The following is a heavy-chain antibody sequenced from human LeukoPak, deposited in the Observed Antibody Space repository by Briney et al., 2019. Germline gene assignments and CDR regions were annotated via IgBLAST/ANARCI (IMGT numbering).Heavy chain of an antibody. V-gene: IGHV3-43D*03. Sequence: GGSLRLSCAASGFTFDDYAMLWQRPAPGKGLECVSLISWVGDSTYHSDSVKGRFTISRDNTTNSLYLQMNSLRTEDTALYYCATAPYDSIGIFDYWGQGTLVTVSS. CDR2: ISWVGDST. CDR1: GFTFDDYA. D-gene: IGHD3-22*01. CDR3: ATAPYDSIGIFDY. J-gene: IGHJ4*02.